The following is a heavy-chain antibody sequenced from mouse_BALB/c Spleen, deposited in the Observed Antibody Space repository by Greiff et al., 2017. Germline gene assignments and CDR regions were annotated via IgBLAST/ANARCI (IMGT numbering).Heavy chain of an antibody. CDR2: ISDGGSYT. CDR3: ARDYGNYGGFAY. Sequence: EVQLVESGGGLVKPGGSLKLSCAASGFTFSDYYMYWVRQTPEKRLEWVATISDGGSYTYYPDSVKGRFTISRDNAKNNLYLQMSSLKSEDTAMYYCARDYGNYGGFAYWGQGTLVTVSA. D-gene: IGHD2-1*01. V-gene: IGHV5-4*02. J-gene: IGHJ3*01. CDR1: GFTFSDYY.